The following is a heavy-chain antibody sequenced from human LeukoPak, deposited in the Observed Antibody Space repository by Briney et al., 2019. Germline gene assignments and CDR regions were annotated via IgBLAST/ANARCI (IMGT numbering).Heavy chain of an antibody. CDR1: GGSISSGDYY. Sequence: SETLSLTCTVSGGSISSGDYYWSWIRRPPGKGLEWIGYIYYSGSTYYNPSLKSRVTISVDTSKNQFSLKLSSVTAADTAVYYCARIRMITFGGVIDYWGQGTLVTVSS. V-gene: IGHV4-30-4*08. CDR2: IYYSGST. J-gene: IGHJ4*02. CDR3: ARIRMITFGGVIDY. D-gene: IGHD3-16*01.